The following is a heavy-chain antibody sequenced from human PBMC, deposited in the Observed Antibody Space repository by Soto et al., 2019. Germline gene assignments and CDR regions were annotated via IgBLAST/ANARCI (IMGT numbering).Heavy chain of an antibody. V-gene: IGHV1-18*01. CDR1: GYTFTSYG. D-gene: IGHD3-22*01. J-gene: IGHJ3*02. Sequence: GDSVKVSCTASGYTFTSYGISWVRQAPGQGLEWMGWISAYNGNTNYAQKLQGRVTMTTDTSTSTAYMELRSLRSDDTAVYYCARTLVVVDAFDIWGQGTMVTVSS. CDR3: ARTLVVVDAFDI. CDR2: ISAYNGNT.